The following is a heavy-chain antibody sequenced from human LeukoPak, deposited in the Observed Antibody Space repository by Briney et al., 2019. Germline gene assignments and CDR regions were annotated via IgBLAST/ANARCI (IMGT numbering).Heavy chain of an antibody. D-gene: IGHD5-18*01. J-gene: IGHJ5*02. V-gene: IGHV1-18*01. CDR1: SCTFTSYG. CDR3: ASVVDTWFDP. CDR2: ISAYNGNT. Sequence: ASVKVSCKASSCTFTSYGLSWVRQAPGQGLEWMGWISAYNGNTNYAQKLQGRVTMTTDTSTSTAYMELRSLRSDDTAVYYCASVVDTWFDPWGQGTLVTVSS.